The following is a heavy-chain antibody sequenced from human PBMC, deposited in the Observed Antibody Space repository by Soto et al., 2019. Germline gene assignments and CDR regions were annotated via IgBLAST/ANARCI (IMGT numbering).Heavy chain of an antibody. Sequence: EVQLLESGGGWVQPGGSLRLSCAASGFTFSRYAMSWVRQAPGKGLEWVSGISDSGGSAYYADSVKGRFTSSRDTSKNTLYLTMDSLRAEDTAVYYCANGCGGTCYSRIHYWGQGTLVTVSP. D-gene: IGHD2-15*01. J-gene: IGHJ4*02. CDR3: ANGCGGTCYSRIHY. V-gene: IGHV3-23*01. CDR2: ISDSGGSA. CDR1: GFTFSRYA.